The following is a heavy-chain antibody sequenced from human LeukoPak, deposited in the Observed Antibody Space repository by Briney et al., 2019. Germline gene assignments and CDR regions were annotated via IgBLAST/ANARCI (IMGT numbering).Heavy chain of an antibody. CDR2: ISYDGSNK. CDR3: ARDKGFTTPLPRGDYILDY. D-gene: IGHD2-21*02. J-gene: IGHJ4*02. V-gene: IGHV3-30*04. CDR1: GFTFSSYA. Sequence: PGRFLRLSCAASGFTFSSYAMHWVRQAPGNGLEWVAVISYDGSNKYYADPVKGRFTISRDNSKNTLYLQMNSLRAEDTAVYYCARDKGFTTPLPRGDYILDYWGQGTLVTVSS.